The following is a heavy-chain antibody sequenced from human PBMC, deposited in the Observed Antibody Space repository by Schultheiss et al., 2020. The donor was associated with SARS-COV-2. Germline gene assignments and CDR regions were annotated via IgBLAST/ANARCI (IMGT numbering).Heavy chain of an antibody. CDR1: GGSISSYY. CDR2: IYYSGST. D-gene: IGHD1-26*01. J-gene: IGHJ4*02. CDR3: AKDQSGSLDY. V-gene: IGHV4-59*01. Sequence: SETLSLTCTVSGGSISSYYWSWIRQPPGKGLEWIGYIYYSGSTNYNPSLKSRVTISVDTSKNQFSLKLSSVTAADTAVYYCAKDQSGSLDYWGQGTLVTVSS.